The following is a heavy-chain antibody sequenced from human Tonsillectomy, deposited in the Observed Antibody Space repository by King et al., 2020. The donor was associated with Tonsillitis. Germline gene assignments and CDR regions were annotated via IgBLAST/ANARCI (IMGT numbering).Heavy chain of an antibody. D-gene: IGHD3-22*01. Sequence: VQLVESGGGLVQPGGSLRLSCAASGFTFSSYAMSWVRQAPGKGLEWVSAISGCGGSTFYADSVKGRFTISRDNSKNTLYLQMNSLRAEDTAVYYCAKDSAYYYDSSGYSLGDYWGQGTLVTVSS. CDR2: ISGCGGST. CDR1: GFTFSSYA. J-gene: IGHJ4*02. CDR3: AKDSAYYYDSSGYSLGDY. V-gene: IGHV3-23*04.